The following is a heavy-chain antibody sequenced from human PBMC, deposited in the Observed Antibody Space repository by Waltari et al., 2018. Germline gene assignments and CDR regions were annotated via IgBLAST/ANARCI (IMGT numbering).Heavy chain of an antibody. V-gene: IGHV1-8*02. CDR3: ARALTDYYGSGSYYEDY. CDR1: GYTFTSYD. Sequence: QVQLVQSGAEVKKPGASVKVSCKASGYTFTSYDINWVRQATGQGLEWMGWMNPNSGNTGYAQKFQGRVTMTRNTSVSTAYMELSSLRSEDTAVYYCARALTDYYGSGSYYEDYWGQGTLVTVSS. J-gene: IGHJ4*02. D-gene: IGHD3-10*01. CDR2: MNPNSGNT.